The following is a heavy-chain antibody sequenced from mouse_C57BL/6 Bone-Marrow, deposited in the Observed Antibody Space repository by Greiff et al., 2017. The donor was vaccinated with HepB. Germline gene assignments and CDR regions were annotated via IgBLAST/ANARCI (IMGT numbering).Heavy chain of an antibody. V-gene: IGHV1-54*01. CDR3: ARRDDYDWFAY. J-gene: IGHJ3*01. CDR1: GYAFTNYL. Sequence: QVQLQQSGAELVRPGPSVKVSCKASGYAFTNYLIEWVKQRPGQGLEWIGVINPGSGGTNYNEKFKGKATLTADKSSSTAYMQLSSLTSEDSAVYFCARRDDYDWFAYWGQGTLVTVSA. CDR2: INPGSGGT. D-gene: IGHD2-4*01.